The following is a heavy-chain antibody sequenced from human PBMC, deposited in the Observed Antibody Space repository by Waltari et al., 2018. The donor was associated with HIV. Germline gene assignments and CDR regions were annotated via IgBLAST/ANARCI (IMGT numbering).Heavy chain of an antibody. CDR2: ISDDGTNK. CDR3: TRASAADLDF. V-gene: IGHV3-30-3*01. J-gene: IGHJ4*02. CDR1: GCTFSSYA. Sequence: QVQLVESGGGVVQPGRSLRLSGAASGCTFSSYAMHWVRQAPGEVLEWLAVISDDGTNKYYADSVKDRFIIYRDNSQNTLYLQMFSLRPEDTAVYYCTRASAADLDFWGQGTLVTVSS. D-gene: IGHD2-2*01.